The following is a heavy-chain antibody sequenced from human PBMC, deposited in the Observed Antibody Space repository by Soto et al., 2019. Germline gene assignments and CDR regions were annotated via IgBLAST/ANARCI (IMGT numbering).Heavy chain of an antibody. CDR1: GFTVSSNY. J-gene: IGHJ4*02. CDR2: IYSGGST. Sequence: LRLSCAASGFTVSSNYMSWVRRARGKGLEWGAVIYSGGSTYYADSVKGRFTISRDNSKNPRYLQMNSMRADDRAVYYCAREIQLWSFDHWGQGTLVTVSS. V-gene: IGHV3-53*01. CDR3: AREIQLWSFDH. D-gene: IGHD5-18*01.